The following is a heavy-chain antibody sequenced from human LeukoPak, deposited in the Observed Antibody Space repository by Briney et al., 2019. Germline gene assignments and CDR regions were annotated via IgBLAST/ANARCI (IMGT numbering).Heavy chain of an antibody. J-gene: IGHJ2*01. D-gene: IGHD6-19*01. CDR2: ISGSGGST. Sequence: GGSLRLSCAASGFTFSSYAMSWVRQAPGKGLEWVSAISGSGGSTYYADSVEGRFTISRDNSKNTLYLQMNSLRAEDTAVYYCAKDAIAVAGRGGARYWYFDLWGRGTLVTVSS. V-gene: IGHV3-23*01. CDR3: AKDAIAVAGRGGARYWYFDL. CDR1: GFTFSSYA.